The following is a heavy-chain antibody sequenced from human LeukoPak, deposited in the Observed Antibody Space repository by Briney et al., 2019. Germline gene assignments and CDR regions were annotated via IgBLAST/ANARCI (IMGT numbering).Heavy chain of an antibody. CDR2: INHSGST. CDR1: GGSFSGYY. D-gene: IGHD6-13*01. J-gene: IGHJ5*02. Sequence: PAETLSLTCAVYGGSFSGYYWSWIRQPPGKGLEWIGEINHSGSTNYNPSLKSRVTISVDTSKNHFSLKLSSVTAADTAVYSCARETRYSSSWYPSWFDPWGQGTLVTVSS. CDR3: ARETRYSSSWYPSWFDP. V-gene: IGHV4-34*01.